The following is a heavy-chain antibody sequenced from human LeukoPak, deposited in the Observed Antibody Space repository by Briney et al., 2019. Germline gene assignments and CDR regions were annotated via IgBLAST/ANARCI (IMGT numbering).Heavy chain of an antibody. V-gene: IGHV3-23*01. CDR3: AKTLRYFDWPPEGDY. Sequence: PVGSLRLSCAVSGFTFSSYAISWVRQAPGKGLEWVSAISGSGGSTYYADSVKGGFTFSRDNSKNTLYRQMNSLRAEDTAVYSCAKTLRYFDWPPEGDYWGQGTLVTVSS. J-gene: IGHJ4*02. D-gene: IGHD3-9*01. CDR2: ISGSGGST. CDR1: GFTFSSYA.